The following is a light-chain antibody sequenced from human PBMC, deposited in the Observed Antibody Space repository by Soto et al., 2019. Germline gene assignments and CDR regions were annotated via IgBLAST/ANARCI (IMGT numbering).Light chain of an antibody. CDR1: QSVSSY. CDR2: DAY. Sequence: EIVLTQSPATLSLSPGERATLSCRASQSVSSYLAWYQQKRGQAPRLLIYDAYNRATGIPARFSGSGSGTDFPLTISSLEPEDFAVYYCQHRANGPLTFGGGTKVEIK. J-gene: IGKJ4*01. V-gene: IGKV3-11*01. CDR3: QHRANGPLT.